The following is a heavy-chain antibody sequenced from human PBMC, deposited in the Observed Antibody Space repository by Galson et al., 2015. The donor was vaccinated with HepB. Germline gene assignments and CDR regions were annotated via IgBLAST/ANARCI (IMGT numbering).Heavy chain of an antibody. Sequence: QSGAEVKKPGESLRISCKGSGYSFTSYWISWVRQMPGKGLEWMGRIDPSDSYTNYSPSFQGHVTISADKSISTAYLRWSSLKASDTAMYYCARQKSAAIYSNWFDPWGQGTLVTVSS. J-gene: IGHJ5*02. CDR3: ARQKSAAIYSNWFDP. CDR1: GYSFTSYW. CDR2: IDPSDSYT. V-gene: IGHV5-10-1*01. D-gene: IGHD2-2*02.